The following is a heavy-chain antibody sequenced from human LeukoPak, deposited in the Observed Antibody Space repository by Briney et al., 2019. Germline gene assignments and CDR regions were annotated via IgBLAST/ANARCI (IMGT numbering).Heavy chain of an antibody. Sequence: VGSLRLSCAASGFTFSNYWMHWVRQAPGKGLVWVSRIKSDGSSTNYADSVKGRFTISRDNAKNTLYLQMNSLRAEDTAMYCCTGIFVGGNRAFDIWGQGTMATVSS. V-gene: IGHV3-74*01. CDR1: GFTFSNYW. D-gene: IGHD1-14*01. CDR3: TGIFVGGNRAFDI. CDR2: IKSDGSST. J-gene: IGHJ3*02.